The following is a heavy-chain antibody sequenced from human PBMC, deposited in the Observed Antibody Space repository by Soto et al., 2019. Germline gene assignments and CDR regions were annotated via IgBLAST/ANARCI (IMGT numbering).Heavy chain of an antibody. Sequence: GGSLRLSCAASGFTFSSYGMHWVRQAPGKGLEWVAVIWYDGSNKYYADSVKGRFTISRDNSKNTLYLQMNSLRAEDTAVYYCAREGDCSSTSCYYYYGMDVWGQGTTVTVSS. V-gene: IGHV3-33*01. CDR3: AREGDCSSTSCYYYYGMDV. CDR2: IWYDGSNK. J-gene: IGHJ6*02. D-gene: IGHD2-2*01. CDR1: GFTFSSYG.